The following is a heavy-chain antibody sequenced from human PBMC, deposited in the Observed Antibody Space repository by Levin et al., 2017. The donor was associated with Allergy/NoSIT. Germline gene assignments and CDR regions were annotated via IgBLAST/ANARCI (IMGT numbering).Heavy chain of an antibody. Sequence: EASVKVSCKASVYTFTGYYIHWVRQAPGQGLEWMGRINPNSGGTNYAQKFQGRVTMTRDTSINTAYMELSRLRSDDTAVYYCARDRDYWSGYVDYWGQGALVTVSS. D-gene: IGHD3-3*01. CDR2: INPNSGGT. CDR3: ARDRDYWSGYVDY. CDR1: VYTFTGYY. V-gene: IGHV1-2*06. J-gene: IGHJ4*02.